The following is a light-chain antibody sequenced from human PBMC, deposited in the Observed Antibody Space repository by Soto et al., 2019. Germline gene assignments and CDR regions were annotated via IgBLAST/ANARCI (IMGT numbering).Light chain of an antibody. CDR3: SSYAGNNNLM. V-gene: IGLV2-8*01. J-gene: IGLJ3*02. CDR1: SSDVGGYNY. CDR2: EVT. Sequence: QSVLTQPPSASGSPGQSVTISCTGTSSDVGGYNYVSWYQQHPGKAPKLMIYEVTKRPSGVPDRFSGSKSGNTASLTVSGLQGEDEADYYCSSYAGNNNLMFGGGTKLTVL.